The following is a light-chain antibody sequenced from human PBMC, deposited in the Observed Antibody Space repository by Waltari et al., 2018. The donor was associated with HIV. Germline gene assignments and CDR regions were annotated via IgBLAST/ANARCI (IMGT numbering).Light chain of an antibody. CDR3: PASDDSLSGRV. J-gene: IGLJ3*02. CDR2: RNN. V-gene: IGLV1-47*01. Sequence: QSGLTQPPSASGTPGQRVTISCSGSSSNIGKNFVYWYQQMPGTAPKLLISRNNHRPSCVPDQFPGPKAVTLAPRAITGLRSEDEAHYYCPASDDSLSGRVFGGGTKLTAL. CDR1: SSNIGKNF.